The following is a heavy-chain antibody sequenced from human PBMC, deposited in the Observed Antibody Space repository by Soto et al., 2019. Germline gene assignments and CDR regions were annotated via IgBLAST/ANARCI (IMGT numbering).Heavy chain of an antibody. CDR3: ARSQSTGEQWLAVFDY. CDR1: GFTFSSYS. Sequence: GGSLRLSCAASGFTFSSYSMNWVRQAPGKGLEWVSYISSSSSTIYYADSVKGRFTISRDNAKNSLYLQMNSLRAEDTAVYYCARSQSTGEQWLAVFDYWGQGTLVTVSS. CDR2: ISSSSSTI. V-gene: IGHV3-48*01. D-gene: IGHD6-19*01. J-gene: IGHJ4*02.